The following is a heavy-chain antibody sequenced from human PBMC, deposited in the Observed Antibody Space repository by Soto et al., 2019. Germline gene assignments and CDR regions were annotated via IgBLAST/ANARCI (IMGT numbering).Heavy chain of an antibody. V-gene: IGHV1-46*01. Sequence: WVRQAPGQGLEWMGIIYPSGGSTRNAQKFQGRVTMTRDTSTSTVYMELSSLRSEDTAVYYCARDFSGPMDYWGRGTLVTVSS. D-gene: IGHD3-10*01. J-gene: IGHJ4*02. CDR3: ARDFSGPMDY. CDR2: IYPSGGST.